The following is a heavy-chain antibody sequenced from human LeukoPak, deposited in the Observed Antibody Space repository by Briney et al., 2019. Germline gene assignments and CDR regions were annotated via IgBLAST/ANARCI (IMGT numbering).Heavy chain of an antibody. CDR3: AKASGFNWFDP. CDR2: ISYDGSNK. Sequence: GRSLRLSCAASGFTFSSYGMHWVRQAPGKGLEWVAVISYDGSNKYYADSVKGRFTISRDNSKNTLYLQMNSLRAEDTAVYYCAKASGFNWFDPWGQGTLVTVSS. D-gene: IGHD3-10*01. V-gene: IGHV3-30*18. J-gene: IGHJ5*02. CDR1: GFTFSSYG.